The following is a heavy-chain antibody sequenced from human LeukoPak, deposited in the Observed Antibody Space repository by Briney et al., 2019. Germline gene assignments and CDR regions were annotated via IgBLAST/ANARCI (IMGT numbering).Heavy chain of an antibody. CDR2: ISSSSSYI. D-gene: IGHD4-17*01. J-gene: IGHJ5*02. CDR3: ARVMTTVTKWFDP. Sequence: GGSLRLSCAASGFTFSSYNMNWVRQAPGKGLEWVSFISSSSSYIYYADSVKGRFTISRDNAKNSLYLQMNSLRAEDTAVYYCARVMTTVTKWFDPWGQGTLVTVSS. CDR1: GFTFSSYN. V-gene: IGHV3-21*01.